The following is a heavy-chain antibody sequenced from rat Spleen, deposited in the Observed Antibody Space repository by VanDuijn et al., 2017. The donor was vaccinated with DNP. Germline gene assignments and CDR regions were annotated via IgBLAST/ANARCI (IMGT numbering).Heavy chain of an antibody. Sequence: EVQLQESGPGLVESSQSLSLTCSVTGYSITRNYRWNWIRKFPGNKLEWMGSVNSADITYYNPSLKRRISITRDTSKNQFFLQVNSVTTEDTATYYCASGPNGYNYFDYWGQGVMVTVSS. CDR3: ASGPNGYNYFDY. D-gene: IGHD1-4*01. V-gene: IGHV3-3*01. CDR2: VNSADIT. J-gene: IGHJ2*01. CDR1: GYSITRNYR.